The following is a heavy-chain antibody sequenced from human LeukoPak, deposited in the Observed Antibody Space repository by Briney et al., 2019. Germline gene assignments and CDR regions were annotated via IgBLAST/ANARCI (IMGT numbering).Heavy chain of an antibody. J-gene: IGHJ6*03. CDR3: ARVVGLTGYSSSWYSGYYYYMDV. CDR2: IIPIFGTT. CDR1: GGTFSSYA. D-gene: IGHD6-13*01. V-gene: IGHV1-69*06. Sequence: ASVKVSCKASGGTFSSYAISWVRQAPGQGLEWMGGIIPIFGTTNYAQKFQDRVTITADKSTSAAYMELSSLRSEDTAVYYCARVVGLTGYSSSWYSGYYYYMDVWGKGTTVTVSS.